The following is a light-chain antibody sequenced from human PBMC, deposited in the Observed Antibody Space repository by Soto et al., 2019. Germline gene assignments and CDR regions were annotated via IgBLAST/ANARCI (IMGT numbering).Light chain of an antibody. CDR3: QQCGSSPWT. CDR1: QGIGDT. J-gene: IGKJ1*01. V-gene: IGKV3-20*01. CDR2: AAS. Sequence: EIVMTQSPATLSVSPGEGVTLSCRASQGIGDTLAWYQQKPGQAPRLLIYAASSRATGIPDRFSGGGSGTDFTLTISRLEPEDFAVYYCQQCGSSPWTFGQGTKVDIK.